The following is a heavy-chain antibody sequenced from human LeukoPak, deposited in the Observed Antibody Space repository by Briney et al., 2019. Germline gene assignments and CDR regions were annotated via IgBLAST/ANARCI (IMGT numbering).Heavy chain of an antibody. V-gene: IGHV3-21*01. CDR1: GFTFSSYS. J-gene: IGHJ4*02. Sequence: GGSLRLSCAASGFTFSSYSMNWVRQAPGKGLEWVSSISSSSFTYYADSVKGRFTISRDNAKNSLYLQMNSLRAEDTAVYFCAREAVGAIYFDYWGQGTLVTVSS. D-gene: IGHD1-26*01. CDR2: ISSSSFT. CDR3: AREAVGAIYFDY.